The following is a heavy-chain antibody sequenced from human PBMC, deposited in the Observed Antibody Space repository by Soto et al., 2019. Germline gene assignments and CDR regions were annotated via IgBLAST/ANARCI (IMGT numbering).Heavy chain of an antibody. Sequence: EVQLLESGGTLVQPGGSLRLSCAASGFSFSSYDMSWVRQAPGKGLEWVSRISSSGDDTYYADSVKGRFTISRDSSKNTLYLQMNSLRAEDTAAYFCAKDCGSRNNCALDYWGQGTLVTVSS. J-gene: IGHJ4*02. V-gene: IGHV3-23*01. CDR1: GFSFSSYD. D-gene: IGHD2-2*01. CDR3: AKDCGSRNNCALDY. CDR2: ISSSGDDT.